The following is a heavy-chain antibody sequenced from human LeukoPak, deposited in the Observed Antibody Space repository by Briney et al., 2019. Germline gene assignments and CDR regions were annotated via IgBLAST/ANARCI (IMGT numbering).Heavy chain of an antibody. CDR3: ARLERVPDFNY. V-gene: IGHV5-51*01. J-gene: IGHJ4*02. D-gene: IGHD3-3*01. CDR1: GYISTGYW. CDR2: IYPGDSDT. Sequence: GESLKISCKGSGYISTGYWIGWVRQMPGKGLEWMGIIYPGDSDTRYSPSFQGQVTISADKSISTAYLQWSSLKASDTAMYYCARLERVPDFNYWGQGTLVTVSS.